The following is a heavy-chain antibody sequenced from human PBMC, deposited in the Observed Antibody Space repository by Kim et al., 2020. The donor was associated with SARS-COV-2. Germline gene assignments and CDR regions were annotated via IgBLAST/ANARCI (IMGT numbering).Heavy chain of an antibody. Sequence: GGSLRLSCAASGFTFSSYGMNWVRQAPGKGLEWVAVIWYNGSNKYNADSVKGRFTISRDNSKNTLYLHMNILRAEDTAVYYCARDVIVVAGTGSSDYWGQGTL. V-gene: IGHV3-33*01. CDR3: ARDVIVVAGTGSSDY. D-gene: IGHD6-19*01. J-gene: IGHJ4*02. CDR1: GFTFSSYG. CDR2: IWYNGSNK.